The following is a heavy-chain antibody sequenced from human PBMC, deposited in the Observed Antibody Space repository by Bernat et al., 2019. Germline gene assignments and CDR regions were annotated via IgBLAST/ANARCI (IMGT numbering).Heavy chain of an antibody. J-gene: IGHJ6*02. D-gene: IGHD3-22*01. CDR2: IIPIFGTA. CDR1: GGTFSSYA. CDR3: AREGGNYYDSSGPNYYYYGMDV. Sequence: QVQLVQSGAEVKKPGSSVKVSCKASGGTFSSYAISWVRQAPGQGLEWMGGIIPIFGTANYAQKFQGRVTITADESTSTAYMGLSSLRSEDTAVYYWAREGGNYYDSSGPNYYYYGMDVWGQGTTVTVSS. V-gene: IGHV1-69*01.